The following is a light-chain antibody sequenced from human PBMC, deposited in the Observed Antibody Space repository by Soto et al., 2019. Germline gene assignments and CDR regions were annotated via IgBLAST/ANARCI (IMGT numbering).Light chain of an antibody. CDR3: SSYTSSSTLYV. CDR2: DVS. V-gene: IGLV2-14*03. CDR1: SSNVGGYRY. J-gene: IGLJ1*01. Sequence: QSALTQPASVSGSPGQSITISCTGTSSNVGGYRYVSWYQHHPGKAPKLMIYDVSNRPSGVSDRFSGSKSGNTASLAISGLQAEDQADYYCSSYTSSSTLYVCGTGTKVNVL.